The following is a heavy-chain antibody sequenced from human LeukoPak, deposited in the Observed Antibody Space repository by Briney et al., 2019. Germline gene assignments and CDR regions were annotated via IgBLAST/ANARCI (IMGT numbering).Heavy chain of an antibody. CDR2: INSDGSTT. J-gene: IGHJ4*02. CDR1: GFTFSSYA. D-gene: IGHD2-15*01. Sequence: GGSLRLSCAASGFTFSSYAMSWVRQAPGKGLVWVSRINSDGSTTTYADSVKGRFTISRDNAKNTLYLQMNSLRAEDTAVYYCARVCIGCYSKDYWGQGTLVSVSS. CDR3: ARVCIGCYSKDY. V-gene: IGHV3-74*03.